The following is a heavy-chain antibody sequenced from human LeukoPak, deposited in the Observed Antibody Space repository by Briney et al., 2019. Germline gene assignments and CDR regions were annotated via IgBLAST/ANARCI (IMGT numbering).Heavy chain of an antibody. V-gene: IGHV3-30-3*01. CDR1: GFTFSSYA. Sequence: GGSLRLSCAASGFTFSSYAMHWVRQAPGKGLEWVAVISYDGSNKYYADSVKGRFTISRDNSKNTLYLQMNSLRAEGTAVYYCARAPKSRNTVVTTFDFWGQGTLVAVSS. CDR2: ISYDGSNK. J-gene: IGHJ4*02. D-gene: IGHD2-21*02. CDR3: ARAPKSRNTVVTTFDF.